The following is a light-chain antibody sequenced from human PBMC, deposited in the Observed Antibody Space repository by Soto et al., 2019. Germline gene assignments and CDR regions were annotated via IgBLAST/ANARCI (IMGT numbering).Light chain of an antibody. CDR2: EVS. J-gene: IGKJ5*01. Sequence: DVVMTQSPLPLPVTLGQPASISCRSSLSLVYSDGNTSLNWYLQKPGQSPQLLIYEVSTRVSGVPDRFGGSGSGTDVTRKKSRLEADDVGIYYCMKSTQLPHVVGQGTRREIK. CDR1: LSLVYSDGNTS. V-gene: IGKV2D-29*02. CDR3: MKSTQLPHV.